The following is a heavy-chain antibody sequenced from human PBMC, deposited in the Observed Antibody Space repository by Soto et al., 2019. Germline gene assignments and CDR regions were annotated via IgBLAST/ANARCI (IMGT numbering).Heavy chain of an antibody. CDR2: ISYDGSNK. Sequence: QVQLVASGGGVVQPGRSLRLSCAASGFTFSSYAMHWVRQAPGKGLEWVAVISYDGSNKYYADSVKGRFTISRDNSKNTLYLQMNSLRAEDTAVYYCARGSGGGNYFDYWGQGTLVTVSS. J-gene: IGHJ4*02. V-gene: IGHV3-30-3*01. CDR1: GFTFSSYA. D-gene: IGHD2-15*01. CDR3: ARGSGGGNYFDY.